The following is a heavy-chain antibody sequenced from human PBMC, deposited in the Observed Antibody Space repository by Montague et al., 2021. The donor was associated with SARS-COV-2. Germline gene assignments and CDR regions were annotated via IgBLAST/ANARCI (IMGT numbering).Heavy chain of an antibody. CDR3: ARIST. J-gene: IGHJ4*02. V-gene: IGHV3-53*04. CDR2: TTSSSTI. Sequence: SLRLSCAASGLTVSSTYVGWVRQAPGKGLEWVAVTTSSSTIYYAESVKGRFTISRHNSNNTVSLQMSSLRLEDTAVYYCARISTWDQGTLVTVSS. CDR1: GLTVSSTY.